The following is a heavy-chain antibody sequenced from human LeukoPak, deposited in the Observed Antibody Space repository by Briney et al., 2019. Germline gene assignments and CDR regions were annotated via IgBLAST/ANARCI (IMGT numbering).Heavy chain of an antibody. V-gene: IGHV3-21*01. Sequence: GGSLRLSCAASGFTFSSYSMNWVRQAPGKGLEWVSSISSSSSYIYYADSVKGRFTISRDNAKNSLYLQMNSLRAENTAVYYCARDRSGYDYLFDYWGQGTLVTVSS. CDR2: ISSSSSYI. J-gene: IGHJ4*02. D-gene: IGHD5-12*01. CDR1: GFTFSSYS. CDR3: ARDRSGYDYLFDY.